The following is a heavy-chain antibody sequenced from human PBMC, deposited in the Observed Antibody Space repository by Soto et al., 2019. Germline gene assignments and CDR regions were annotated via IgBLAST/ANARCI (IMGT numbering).Heavy chain of an antibody. CDR3: ANQDYDSSGYYYTPGYYGMDV. Sequence: PGGSLRLSCAASGFTFSSYAMSWVRQAPGKGLEWVSAISGSGGSTYYADSVKGRFTISRDNSKNTLYLQMNSLRAEDTAVYYCANQDYDSSGYYYTPGYYGMDVWGQGTTVTVSS. D-gene: IGHD3-22*01. J-gene: IGHJ6*02. CDR1: GFTFSSYA. CDR2: ISGSGGST. V-gene: IGHV3-23*01.